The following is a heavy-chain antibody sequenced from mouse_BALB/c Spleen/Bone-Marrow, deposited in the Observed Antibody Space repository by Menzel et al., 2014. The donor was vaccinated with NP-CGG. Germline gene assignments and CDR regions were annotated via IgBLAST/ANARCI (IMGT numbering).Heavy chain of an antibody. V-gene: IGHV1S135*01. CDR1: GYAFTSYN. J-gene: IGHJ1*01. CDR3: AREDNWYFDV. Sequence: EVKVVESGPELVKPGASVKVSCKASGYAFTSYNMYWVKQSHGKSLEWIGYIDPYNGGTSYNQKFEGKATLAVDKSSSTAYMHLNSVTSENSAVYYCAREDNWYFDVWGAGTTVTVSS. CDR2: IDPYNGGT.